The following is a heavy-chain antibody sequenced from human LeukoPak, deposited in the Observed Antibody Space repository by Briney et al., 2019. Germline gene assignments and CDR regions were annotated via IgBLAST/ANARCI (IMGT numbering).Heavy chain of an antibody. CDR3: ARHSSGWTFFDY. V-gene: IGHV1-18*01. J-gene: IGHJ4*02. Sequence: ASVKVSRKASGYTFTSYGISWVRQAPGQGLEWMGWISAYNGNTNYAQKLQGRVTMTTDTSTSTAYMELRSLRSDDTAVYYCARHSSGWTFFDYWGQGTLVTVSS. CDR1: GYTFTSYG. CDR2: ISAYNGNT. D-gene: IGHD6-19*01.